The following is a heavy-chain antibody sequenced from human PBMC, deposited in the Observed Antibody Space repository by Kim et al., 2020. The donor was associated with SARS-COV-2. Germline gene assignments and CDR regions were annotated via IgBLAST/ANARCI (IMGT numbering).Heavy chain of an antibody. Sequence: SETLSLTCTVSGGSVSSGSYYWSWIRQPPGKGLEWIGYIYYSGSTNYNPSLKRRVTISVDTSKNQFSLKLSSVTAADTAVYYCARDSRQQLDPYYYYYGMDVWGQGTTVTVSS. J-gene: IGHJ6*02. CDR1: GGSVSSGSYY. CDR2: IYYSGST. CDR3: ARDSRQQLDPYYYYYGMDV. D-gene: IGHD6-13*01. V-gene: IGHV4-61*01.